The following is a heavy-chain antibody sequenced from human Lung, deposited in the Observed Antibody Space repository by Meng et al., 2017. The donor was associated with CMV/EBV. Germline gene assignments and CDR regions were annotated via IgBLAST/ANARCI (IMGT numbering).Heavy chain of an antibody. J-gene: IGHJ4*02. CDR3: ARGLRSSHWCVDS. CDR2: ISYTGSNK. D-gene: IGHD6-13*01. CDR1: GFTFSNYA. Sequence: GESXKISXAASGFTFSNYAMHWVRQAPGKGLQWLAIISYTGSNKYYADSVKGRFTISRDNSKDTLYLEINSLTPEDTAVYYCARGLRSSHWCVDSWGQGTXVTVSS. V-gene: IGHV3-30*04.